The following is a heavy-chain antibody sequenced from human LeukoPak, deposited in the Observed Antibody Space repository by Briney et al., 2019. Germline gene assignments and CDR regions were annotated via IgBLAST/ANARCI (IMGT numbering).Heavy chain of an antibody. D-gene: IGHD3-22*01. Sequence: GASVKVSCKASSYTFTSYGISWVRQAPGQGLEWMGWISAYNGNTNYAQKLQGRVTMTTDTSTSTAYMELRSLRSDDTAVYYCAKDMQPDSSGYYEGFDYWGQGTLVTVSS. J-gene: IGHJ4*02. V-gene: IGHV1-18*01. CDR2: ISAYNGNT. CDR1: SYTFTSYG. CDR3: AKDMQPDSSGYYEGFDY.